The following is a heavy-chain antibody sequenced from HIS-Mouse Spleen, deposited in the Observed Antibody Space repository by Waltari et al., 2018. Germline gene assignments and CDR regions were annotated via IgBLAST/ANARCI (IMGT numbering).Heavy chain of an antibody. CDR2: IYYSGRT. J-gene: IGHJ2*01. CDR1: GGSISSSSYY. Sequence: QLQLQESGPGLVKPSETLSLTCTVSGGSISSSSYYLGWIRQPPGKGLEWIGSIYYSGRTYYNPSLKGRGTISVDTTKNQFSLKLSSVTAADTAVYYCAREIPYSSSWYDWYFDLWGRGTLVTVSS. CDR3: AREIPYSSSWYDWYFDL. D-gene: IGHD6-13*01. V-gene: IGHV4-39*07.